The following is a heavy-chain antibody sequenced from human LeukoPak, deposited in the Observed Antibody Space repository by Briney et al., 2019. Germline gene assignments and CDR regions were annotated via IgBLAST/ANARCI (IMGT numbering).Heavy chain of an antibody. CDR3: ARGNIGNIVATIYAFDI. CDR1: GGSVSSGSYY. J-gene: IGHJ3*02. CDR2: IYYSGST. Sequence: SETLSLTCTVSGGSVSSGSYYWSWIRQPPGKGLEWIGYIYYSGSTNYNPSLKSRVTISVDTSKNQFSLKLSSVTAADTAVYYCARGNIGNIVATIYAFDIWGQGTMVTVSS. V-gene: IGHV4-61*01. D-gene: IGHD5-12*01.